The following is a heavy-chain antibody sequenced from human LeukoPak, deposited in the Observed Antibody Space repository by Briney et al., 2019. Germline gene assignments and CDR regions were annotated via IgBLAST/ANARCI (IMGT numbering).Heavy chain of an antibody. D-gene: IGHD3-3*01. CDR3: AKGSTVFGVVIRTYLDY. CDR1: GFTFSSYA. V-gene: IGHV3-23*01. Sequence: PGGSLRLSCAASGFTFSSYAMSWVRQAPGKGLEWVSAISGSGGSTYYADSVKGRFTISRDNSKNTLYLQMDTLRAEDTAVYYCAKGSTVFGVVIRTYLDYWGQGTLVTVSS. J-gene: IGHJ4*02. CDR2: ISGSGGST.